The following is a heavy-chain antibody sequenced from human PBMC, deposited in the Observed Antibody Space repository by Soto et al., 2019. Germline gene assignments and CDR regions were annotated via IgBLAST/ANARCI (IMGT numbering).Heavy chain of an antibody. D-gene: IGHD3-9*01. V-gene: IGHV1-2*02. Sequence: QVPLVQSGAEVKRPGASVRVSCKAPRYTFTGYDIYWARQAPGQGLEWMGWIKRDSGDTNYAQKFQGRVTMTRDTSISTAYMDLTNLVSDDTAVYYCARRISPWLNEIKSDPWGQGTLVTVSS. CDR2: IKRDSGDT. CDR1: RYTFTGYD. J-gene: IGHJ5*02. CDR3: ARRISPWLNEIKSDP.